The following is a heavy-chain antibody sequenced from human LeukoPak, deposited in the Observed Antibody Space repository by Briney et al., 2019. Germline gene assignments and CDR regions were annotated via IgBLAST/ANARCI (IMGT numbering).Heavy chain of an antibody. J-gene: IGHJ4*02. D-gene: IGHD5-12*01. CDR3: AIRTPVDIVATLGERVKKGLDY. CDR1: GYTFTSYD. Sequence: ASVKVSCKASGYTFTSYDINWVRQATGQGLEWVGWMNPNSGNTGYAQKFQGRVTMTRNTSMSTAYMELSSLRSEDTAVYYCAIRTPVDIVATLGERVKKGLDYWGQGTLVTVSS. CDR2: MNPNSGNT. V-gene: IGHV1-8*01.